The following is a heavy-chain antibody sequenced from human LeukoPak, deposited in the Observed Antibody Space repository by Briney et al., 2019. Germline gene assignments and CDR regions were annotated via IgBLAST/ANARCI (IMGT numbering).Heavy chain of an antibody. CDR1: GVPFSSYS. V-gene: IGHV3-21*03. J-gene: IGHJ4*02. CDR2: ISSSSSYI. D-gene: IGHD6-13*01. Sequence: GGSLRLSCAASGVPFSSYSMNWVRQAPGKGLEWVSTISSSSSYIYYADSVKGRFTISRDNAKNSLYLQMNSLRAEDTAVYYCAREAQQHYYFDYWGQGTLVTVSS. CDR3: AREAQQHYYFDY.